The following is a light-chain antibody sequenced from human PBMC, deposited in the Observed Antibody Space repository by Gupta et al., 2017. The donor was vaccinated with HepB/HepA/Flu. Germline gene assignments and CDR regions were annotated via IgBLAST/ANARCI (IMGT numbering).Light chain of an antibody. Sequence: QSALTQPPSVSGSPVQSVTISCTGTSSDVGSYNRVSWYQQPPGTAPKLIIFEVTNRPSGVPDRFSGSKSANTASLTISGLQAEDEADYYCSSYTSSGTWVFGGGTKLTVL. V-gene: IGLV2-18*02. CDR1: SSDVGSYNR. J-gene: IGLJ3*02. CDR2: EVT. CDR3: SSYTSSGTWV.